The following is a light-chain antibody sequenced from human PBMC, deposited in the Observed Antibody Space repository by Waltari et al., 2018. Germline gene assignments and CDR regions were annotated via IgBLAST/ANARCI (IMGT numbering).Light chain of an antibody. V-gene: IGLV1-40*01. CDR3: NSRDSSAYL. Sequence: QSVLTQPPSVSGAPGQRVTISCTGNNSNIRAGYVVHWYQQLPGTAPKLLIYGNSKRPSGVPDRFSGSKSGTSASLAITGAQEEDEADYYCNSRDSSAYLFGTGTKVTVL. CDR2: GNS. J-gene: IGLJ1*01. CDR1: NSNIRAGYV.